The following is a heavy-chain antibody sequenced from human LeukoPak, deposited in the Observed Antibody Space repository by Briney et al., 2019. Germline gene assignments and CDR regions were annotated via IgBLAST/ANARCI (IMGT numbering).Heavy chain of an antibody. J-gene: IGHJ4*02. D-gene: IGHD6-13*01. CDR2: IKQDGSEK. CDR1: AFTFSSYW. Sequence: GGSLRLSCAASAFTFSSYWMTWVRQATGKGLEWVANIKQDGSEKYYVDSVKGRFTISRDNAKNSLYLQMNSLRAEDTAVYYCARGGYSSSWYISRDYWGPGTLVTVSS. V-gene: IGHV3-7*01. CDR3: ARGGYSSSWYISRDY.